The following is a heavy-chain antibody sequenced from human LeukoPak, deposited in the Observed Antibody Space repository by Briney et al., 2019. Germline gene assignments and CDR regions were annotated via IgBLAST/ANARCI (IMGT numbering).Heavy chain of an antibody. CDR3: AKELDVVVVAATQVYYYGMDV. CDR1: GFTFSSYA. Sequence: GGSLRLSCAASGFTFSSYAMRWVRQAPGKGLEWVSAISGSGGSTYYADSVKGRFTISRDNSKNTLYLQMNSLRAEDTAVYYCAKELDVVVVAATQVYYYGMDVWGQGTTVTVSS. V-gene: IGHV3-23*01. CDR2: ISGSGGST. D-gene: IGHD2-15*01. J-gene: IGHJ6*02.